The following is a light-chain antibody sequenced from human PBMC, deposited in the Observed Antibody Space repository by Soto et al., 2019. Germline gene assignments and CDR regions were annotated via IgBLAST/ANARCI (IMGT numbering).Light chain of an antibody. CDR2: AAS. J-gene: IGKJ5*01. CDR1: QSISSY. V-gene: IGKV1-39*01. Sequence: DIQMTQSPSSLSASVGDRVTITCRASQSISSYLNWYQQKPGKAPKLLIYAASSLQSGVPSRFSGSGSGTDFTLTINSLQPEDFATYYCQQSYSTSKITFGQGTRLEIK. CDR3: QQSYSTSKIT.